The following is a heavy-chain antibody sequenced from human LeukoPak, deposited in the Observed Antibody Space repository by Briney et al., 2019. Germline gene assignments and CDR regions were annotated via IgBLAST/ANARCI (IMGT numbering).Heavy chain of an antibody. Sequence: GGSLRLSCAASGFTFSSYSMNWVRQAPGKGLEWVSYISSRRSNIYYADSVKGRFTISRDNAKNSLYLQMNSLRAEDTALYYCARDRGERWRPHLRYLDLWGRGTLVTVSS. CDR3: ARDRGERWRPHLRYLDL. CDR1: GFTFSSYS. V-gene: IGHV3-48*04. J-gene: IGHJ2*01. CDR2: ISSRRSNI. D-gene: IGHD5-24*01.